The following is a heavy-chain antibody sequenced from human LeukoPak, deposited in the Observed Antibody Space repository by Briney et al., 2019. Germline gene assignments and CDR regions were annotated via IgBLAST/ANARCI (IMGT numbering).Heavy chain of an antibody. V-gene: IGHV3-30*02. Sequence: GGSLRLSCAASGFIFSNYAMHWVRQAPGKGLEWVAFIRFDGNDDKYADSVRGRFRISRDNSKNSLYLQMNSLRAEDTAVYYCAELGITMIGGVWGKGTTVTISS. D-gene: IGHD3-10*02. CDR1: GFIFSNYA. J-gene: IGHJ6*04. CDR2: IRFDGNDD. CDR3: AELGITMIGGV.